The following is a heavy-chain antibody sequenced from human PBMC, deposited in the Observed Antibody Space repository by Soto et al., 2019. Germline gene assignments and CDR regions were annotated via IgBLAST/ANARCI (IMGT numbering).Heavy chain of an antibody. Sequence: PSETLSLTCAVSGGSISSGGYSWSWIRQPPGQGLEWIGYLYYGGTTYYNPSLESRVTISIDTSKNQFSLRLTSVTAADTAIYYCARDISASDGDYWGQGTLVTVSS. V-gene: IGHV4-30-2*01. CDR1: GGSISSGGYS. CDR2: LYYGGTT. J-gene: IGHJ4*02. D-gene: IGHD2-21*01. CDR3: ARDISASDGDY.